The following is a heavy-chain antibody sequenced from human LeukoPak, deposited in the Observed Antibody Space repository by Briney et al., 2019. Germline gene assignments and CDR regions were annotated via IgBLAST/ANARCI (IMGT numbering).Heavy chain of an antibody. CDR1: GFTFSSYE. D-gene: IGHD6-19*01. J-gene: IGHJ4*02. CDR2: ISSSGSTI. V-gene: IGHV3-48*03. CDR3: ARGRGSGWYGGYFDY. Sequence: GGSLRLSCAASGFTFSSYEMNWVRQAPGKGLEWVSYISSSGSTIYYADSVKGRFTISRDNAKNSLYLQMNSLRAEDTAVYYCARGRGSGWYGGYFDYWGQGTLVTVSS.